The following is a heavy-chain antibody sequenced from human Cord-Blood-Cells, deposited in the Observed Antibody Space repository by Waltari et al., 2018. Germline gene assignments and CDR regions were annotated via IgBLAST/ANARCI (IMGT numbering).Heavy chain of an antibody. D-gene: IGHD3-3*01. V-gene: IGHV5-51*01. J-gene: IGHJ6*02. CDR3: ALGFWSGHYYYYGMDV. Sequence: EVQLVQSGAEVKKPGESLKISCKGSGYSFTSYWIGWVRQMPGKGLGWMGIIYPVDSDTSYSPSFQGQVTISADKSISTAYLQWSSLKASDTAMYYCALGFWSGHYYYYGMDVWGQGTTVTVSS. CDR1: GYSFTSYW. CDR2: IYPVDSDT.